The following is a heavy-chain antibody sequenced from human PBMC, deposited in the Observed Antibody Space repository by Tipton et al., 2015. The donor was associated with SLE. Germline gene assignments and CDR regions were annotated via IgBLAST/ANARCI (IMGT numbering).Heavy chain of an antibody. D-gene: IGHD6-13*01. CDR1: GGSFSGHY. CDR3: AGAVGTAAGLGDY. CDR2: INQSGST. Sequence: TLSLTCAVYGGSFSGHYWSWIRQPPGKGLEWIGEINQSGSTNYNPSLKSRLIMSVDASKNQFSLKLSSVTAADAAIYHCAGAVGTAAGLGDYWGQGTLVTVSS. J-gene: IGHJ4*02. V-gene: IGHV4-34*01.